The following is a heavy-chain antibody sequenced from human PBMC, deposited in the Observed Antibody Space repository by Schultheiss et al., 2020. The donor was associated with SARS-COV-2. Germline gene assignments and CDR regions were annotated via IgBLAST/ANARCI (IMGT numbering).Heavy chain of an antibody. CDR1: GYTFTSYA. CDR3: ARERSSGVYYFDY. J-gene: IGHJ4*02. V-gene: IGHV1-69*13. CDR2: IIPIFGTA. Sequence: SVKVSCKASGYTFTSYAISWVRQAPGQGLEWMGGIIPIFGTANYAQKFQGRVTITADESTSTAYMELSSLRSEDTAVYYCARERSSGVYYFDYWGQGTLVTVSS. D-gene: IGHD6-13*01.